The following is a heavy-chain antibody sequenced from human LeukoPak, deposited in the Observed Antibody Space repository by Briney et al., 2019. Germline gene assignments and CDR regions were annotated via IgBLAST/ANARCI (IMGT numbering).Heavy chain of an antibody. V-gene: IGHV4-34*01. D-gene: IGHD6-13*01. CDR3: ARVTGYMTEDYFDY. J-gene: IGHJ4*02. CDR2: INHSGST. Sequence: SETLSLTCAVYGGSFSGYYWSWICQPPGKGLEWIGEINHSGSTNYNPSLKSRVTISVDTSKNQFSLKLSSVTAADTAVYYCARVTGYMTEDYFDYWGQGTLITVSS. CDR1: GGSFSGYY.